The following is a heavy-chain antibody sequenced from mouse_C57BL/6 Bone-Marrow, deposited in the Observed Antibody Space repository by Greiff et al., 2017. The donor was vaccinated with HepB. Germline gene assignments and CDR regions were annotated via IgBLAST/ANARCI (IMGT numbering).Heavy chain of an antibody. CDR2: INPNNGGT. V-gene: IGHV1-26*01. D-gene: IGHD4-1*01. CDR3: ASWGGY. CDR1: GYTFTDYY. J-gene: IGHJ2*01. Sequence: VQLQQSGPELVKPGASVKISCKASGYTFTDYYMNWVKQSHGKSLKWIGDINPNNGGTSYNQKFKGKATLTVDKSSSTAYMELRSLTSEDSAVYYCASWGGYWGQGTTLTVSS.